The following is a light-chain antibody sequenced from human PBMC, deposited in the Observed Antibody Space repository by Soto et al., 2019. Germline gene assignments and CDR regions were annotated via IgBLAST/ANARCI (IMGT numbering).Light chain of an antibody. J-gene: IGKJ3*01. Sequence: DIQMTQSPPSLSASVGDRVTITCQASQDISNYLSWYQQKPGKAPKLLISDASNLEAGVPSTFSGSGSGTDFPLSISSLQPEHLATYYCQQYHNAPFTFGPGTKVDL. CDR2: DAS. CDR1: QDISNY. CDR3: QQYHNAPFT. V-gene: IGKV1-33*01.